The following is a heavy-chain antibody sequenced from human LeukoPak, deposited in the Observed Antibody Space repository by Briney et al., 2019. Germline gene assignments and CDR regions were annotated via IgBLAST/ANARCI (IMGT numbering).Heavy chain of an antibody. CDR1: GGSFSGYY. D-gene: IGHD6-13*01. Sequence: SETLSLTCAVYGGSFSGYYWSWIRQPPGKGLEWIGEINHSGSTNYNPSLKSRVTISVDTSKNQFSLKLSSVTAADTAVYYCARGPIAAAPNWFDPWGQGTLVTVSS. CDR3: ARGPIAAAPNWFDP. J-gene: IGHJ5*02. V-gene: IGHV4-34*01. CDR2: INHSGST.